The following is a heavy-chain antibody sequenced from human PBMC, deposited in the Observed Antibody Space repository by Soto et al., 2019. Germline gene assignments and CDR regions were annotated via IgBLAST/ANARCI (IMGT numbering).Heavy chain of an antibody. J-gene: IGHJ4*02. V-gene: IGHV1-8*01. CDR3: ARSPSWETTVTPYYFDY. D-gene: IGHD4-4*01. Sequence: QVQLVQSGAEVKKPVASVKVSCKASRYTFISYDINWVRQATGQGLEWMGWMNPKSANTGYAQNFQGRVTMTRNTSISTAYMELSSLRSEDTAVYYCARSPSWETTVTPYYFDYWGQGTLVTVSS. CDR2: MNPKSANT. CDR1: RYTFISYD.